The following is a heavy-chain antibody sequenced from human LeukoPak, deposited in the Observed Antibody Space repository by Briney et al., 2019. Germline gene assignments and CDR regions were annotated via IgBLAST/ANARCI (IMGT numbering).Heavy chain of an antibody. J-gene: IGHJ6*04. D-gene: IGHD4-17*01. CDR1: GGSVSSGSYY. CDR2: IYYSGST. Sequence: SEPLSLPCTVSGGSVSSGSYYWSWIRQPPGQGLEWIGYIYYSGSTNYNPSLKSRVTISVDTSKNQFSLKLSSVTAADTAVYYCARDYGDYGYYYYGMDVWGKGTTVTVSS. CDR3: ARDYGDYGYYYYGMDV. V-gene: IGHV4-61*01.